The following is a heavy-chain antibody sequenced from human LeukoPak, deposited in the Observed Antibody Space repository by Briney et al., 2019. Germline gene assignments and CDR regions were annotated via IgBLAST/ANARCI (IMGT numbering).Heavy chain of an antibody. V-gene: IGHV1-2*06. CDR1: GYTFTGYY. CDR2: INPNSGGT. J-gene: IGHJ4*02. Sequence: ASVKVSCKASGYTFTGYYMHWVRQAPGQGLEWMGRINPNSGGTNYAQKFQGRVTMTRDTSISTAYMELSRLRSDDTAVYYCARDLGHIVVVIAHDYWGQGTLVTVSS. CDR3: ARDLGHIVVVIAHDY. D-gene: IGHD2-21*01.